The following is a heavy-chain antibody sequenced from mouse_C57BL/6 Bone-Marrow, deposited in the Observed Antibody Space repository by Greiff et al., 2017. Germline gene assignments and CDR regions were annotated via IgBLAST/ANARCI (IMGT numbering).Heavy chain of an antibody. CDR1: GYTFTSYW. D-gene: IGHD2-5*01. V-gene: IGHV1-59*01. Sequence: QVQLQQPGAELVRPGTSVKLSCKASGYTFTSYWMHWVKQRPGQGLEWIGVIDPSDSYTNYNQKFKGKATLTVDTSSSTAYVQLSSLTSEDSAVYYCARSGYSNTYAMDYWGQGTSVTVSS. CDR3: ARSGYSNTYAMDY. CDR2: IDPSDSYT. J-gene: IGHJ4*01.